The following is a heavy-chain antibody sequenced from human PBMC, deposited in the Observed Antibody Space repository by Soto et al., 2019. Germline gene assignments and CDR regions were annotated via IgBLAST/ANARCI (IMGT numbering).Heavy chain of an antibody. CDR1: GYTFTSYY. J-gene: IGHJ6*02. V-gene: IGHV1-46*01. D-gene: IGHD5-18*01. CDR2: INPSGGST. CDR3: ARESGGRGYSYGTGMDV. Sequence: ASVKVSCKASGYTFTSYYMHWVRQAPGQGLEWMGIINPSGGSTSYAQKFQGRVTMTRDTSTSTVYMELSSLRSEDTAVYYCARESGGRGYSYGTGMDVWGQGTTVTVSS.